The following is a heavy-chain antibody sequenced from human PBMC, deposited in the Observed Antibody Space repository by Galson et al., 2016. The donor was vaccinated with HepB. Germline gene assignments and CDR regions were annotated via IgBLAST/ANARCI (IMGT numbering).Heavy chain of an antibody. Sequence: SLRLSCAASGSTFRSYGMHWVRQAPGKGLEWVAVIWYDGSNKYYADSVKGRFTISRDNSKNTLYLQMNSLRAEDTAVYYCARDGSLGPTVTTGGHGMDVWGQGTTVPVSS. V-gene: IGHV3-33*01. CDR2: IWYDGSNK. D-gene: IGHD4-17*01. J-gene: IGHJ6*02. CDR1: GSTFRSYG. CDR3: ARDGSLGPTVTTGGHGMDV.